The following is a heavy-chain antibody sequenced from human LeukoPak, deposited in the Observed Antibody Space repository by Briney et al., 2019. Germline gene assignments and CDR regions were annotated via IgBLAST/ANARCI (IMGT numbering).Heavy chain of an antibody. D-gene: IGHD3-3*01. J-gene: IGHJ5*02. CDR3: TRGGLEWSNWFDP. Sequence: SETLSLTCAVYGGSFSGYYWSWIRQPPGKGLEWVGEIHHNGSTNYHPSLKNQLSMSLDTSKNHSSLKLSSVTAADTAMYFCTRGGLEWSNWFDPWGQGSLVTDSS. CDR1: GGSFSGYY. V-gene: IGHV4-34*01. CDR2: IHHNGST.